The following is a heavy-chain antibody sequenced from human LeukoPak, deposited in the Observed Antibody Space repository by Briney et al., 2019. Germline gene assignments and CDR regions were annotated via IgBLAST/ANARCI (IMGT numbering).Heavy chain of an antibody. CDR1: GFTFDDYA. V-gene: IGHV3-9*01. D-gene: IGHD3-22*01. J-gene: IGHJ5*02. CDR2: ISWNSGSI. CDR3: AKDRSAYYYDSSGYFNWFDP. Sequence: GGSLRFSCAASGFTFDDYAMHWVRQAPGKGLEWVSGISWNSGSIGYADSVKGRFTISRDNAKNSLYLQMNSLRAEDTALYYCAKDRSAYYYDSSGYFNWFDPWGRGTLVTVSS.